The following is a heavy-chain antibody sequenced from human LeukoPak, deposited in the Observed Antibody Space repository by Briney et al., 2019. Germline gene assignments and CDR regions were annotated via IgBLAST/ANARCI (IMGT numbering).Heavy chain of an antibody. Sequence: SETLSLTCTVSGGSISSGNYYWSWIRQPAGKGLEWIGRIYTSGSTNYNPTLKSRVTISADTSKNQFFLKLSSVTAADTAVYYCARESDLSHYDRTDYWGQGTLVTV. CDR3: ARESDLSHYDRTDY. D-gene: IGHD3-22*01. CDR2: IYTSGST. J-gene: IGHJ4*02. V-gene: IGHV4-61*02. CDR1: GGSISSGNYY.